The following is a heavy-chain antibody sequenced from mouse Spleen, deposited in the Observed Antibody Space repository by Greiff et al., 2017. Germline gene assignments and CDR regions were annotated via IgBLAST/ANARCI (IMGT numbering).Heavy chain of an antibody. Sequence: EVQLVESGGGLVKPGGSLKLSCAASGFTFSSYAMSWVRQTPEKRLEWVATISSGGSYTYYPDSVKGRFTISRDNAKNTLYLQMSSLRSEDTAMYYCARHRTGRFDYWGQGTTLTVSS. J-gene: IGHJ2*01. CDR3: ARHRTGRFDY. CDR2: ISSGGSYT. V-gene: IGHV5-9-3*01. CDR1: GFTFSSYA. D-gene: IGHD4-1*01.